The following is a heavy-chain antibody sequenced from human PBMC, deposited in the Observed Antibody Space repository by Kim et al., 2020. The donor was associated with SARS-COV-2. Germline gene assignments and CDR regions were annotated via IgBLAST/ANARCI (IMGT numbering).Heavy chain of an antibody. D-gene: IGHD3-10*01. CDR1: GGSFSGYY. Sequence: SETLSLTCAVYGGSFSGYYWSWIRQPPGKGLEWIGEINHSGSTNYNPSLKSRVTISVDTSKNQFSLKLSSVTAADTAVYYCACMVRGIGWFDPWGQGTLVTVSS. V-gene: IGHV4-34*01. CDR2: INHSGST. J-gene: IGHJ5*02. CDR3: ACMVRGIGWFDP.